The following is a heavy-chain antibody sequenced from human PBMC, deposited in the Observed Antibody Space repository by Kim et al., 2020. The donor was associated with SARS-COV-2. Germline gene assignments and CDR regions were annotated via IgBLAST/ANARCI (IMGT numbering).Heavy chain of an antibody. CDR1: GGSISSGGYS. D-gene: IGHD3-16*02. Sequence: SETLSLTCAVSGGSISSGGYSWSWIRQPPGKGLEWIGYIYHSGSTYYNPSLKSPITISVDRAKNKFSLKLSSVTAADTAVYYCASGVDDYMWGRYHYSWFDPWGQGTLVTVSS. CDR2: IYHSGST. CDR3: ASGVDDYMWGRYHYSWFDP. J-gene: IGHJ5*02. V-gene: IGHV4-30-2*01.